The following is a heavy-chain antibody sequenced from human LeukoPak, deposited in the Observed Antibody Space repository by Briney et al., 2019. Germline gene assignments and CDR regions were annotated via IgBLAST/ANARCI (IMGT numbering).Heavy chain of an antibody. V-gene: IGHV3-7*01. Sequence: GGSLRLSCAASGFTFSSYWMSWVRQAPGKGLEWVANIKQDGSEKYYVDSVKGRFTISRDNAKKSLYLQMNSLRAEDTAVYYCARVSAIFHAFVIWGQGTMVPSLQ. J-gene: IGHJ3*02. CDR1: GFTFSSYW. CDR3: ARVSAIFHAFVI. D-gene: IGHD3-3*01. CDR2: IKQDGSEK.